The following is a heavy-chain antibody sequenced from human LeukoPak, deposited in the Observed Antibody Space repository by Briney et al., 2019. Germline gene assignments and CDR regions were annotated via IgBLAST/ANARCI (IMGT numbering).Heavy chain of an antibody. D-gene: IGHD3-16*01. CDR3: AKDRDVYSAFDS. J-gene: IGHJ4*02. V-gene: IGHV3-23*01. Sequence: GGSLRLSCAASGFTFSSYTMSWVRQSPGKGLEWVSAIRGSGFETFYADSVKGRFTISRDNSNDTLYLQMNSLGADDTAIYYCAKDRDVYSAFDSWGQGTLVTVSS. CDR1: GFTFSSYT. CDR2: IRGSGFET.